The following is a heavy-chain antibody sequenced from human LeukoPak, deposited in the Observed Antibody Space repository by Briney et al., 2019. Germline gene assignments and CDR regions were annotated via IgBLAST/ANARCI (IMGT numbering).Heavy chain of an antibody. J-gene: IGHJ6*03. D-gene: IGHD6-13*01. Sequence: SETLSLTCTVSGGSISSYYWSWIRQPAGKGLEWIGRIYTSGSTNYNPSLKSRVTMSVDTSKNQFSLKLSSVTAADTAVYYCARVRRGESSSWTHYYYMDVWGKGTTVTVSS. CDR2: IYTSGST. CDR1: GGSISSYY. CDR3: ARVRRGESSSWTHYYYMDV. V-gene: IGHV4-4*07.